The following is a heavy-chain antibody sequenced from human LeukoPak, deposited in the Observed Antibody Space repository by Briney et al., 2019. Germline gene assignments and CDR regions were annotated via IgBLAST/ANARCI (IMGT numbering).Heavy chain of an antibody. D-gene: IGHD3-10*01. CDR2: IIPIFGTA. CDR3: ARDGWYYGSGSYYNFHYYYGMDV. Sequence: ASVKVSCKASGYTFTSYDINWVRQAPGQGLERMGGIIPIFGTANYAQKFQGRVTITADESTSTAYMELSSLRSEDTAVYYCARDGWYYGSGSYYNFHYYYGMDVWGQGTTVTVSS. J-gene: IGHJ6*02. CDR1: GYTFTSYD. V-gene: IGHV1-69*13.